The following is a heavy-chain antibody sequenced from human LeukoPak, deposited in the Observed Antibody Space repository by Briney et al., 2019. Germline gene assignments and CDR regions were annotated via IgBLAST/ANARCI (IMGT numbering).Heavy chain of an antibody. V-gene: IGHV3-23*01. Sequence: GGSLRLSCAASGFTFSSYAMSWVRQAPGKGLEWVSAISGSGGSTYYADSVKGRFTISRDNSKNTLYLQMNSLRAEDTAVCYCATTTATGYSGYDLVDYWGQGTLVTVSS. CDR1: GFTFSSYA. D-gene: IGHD5-12*01. CDR2: ISGSGGST. CDR3: ATTTATGYSGYDLVDY. J-gene: IGHJ4*02.